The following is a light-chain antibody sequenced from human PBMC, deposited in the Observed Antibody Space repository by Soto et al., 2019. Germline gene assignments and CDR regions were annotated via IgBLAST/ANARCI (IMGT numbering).Light chain of an antibody. J-gene: IGKJ1*01. CDR2: KAS. CDR1: QSISSW. CDR3: QQPPWT. Sequence: DIQMTQSPSTLSASVGDRVTITCRASQSISSWLAWYQQKPGKAPKLLIYKASSLESGVPSRFSGSGSGTEFTLTISSLQPDDFATYYCQQPPWTFGQGTKVEIK. V-gene: IGKV1-5*03.